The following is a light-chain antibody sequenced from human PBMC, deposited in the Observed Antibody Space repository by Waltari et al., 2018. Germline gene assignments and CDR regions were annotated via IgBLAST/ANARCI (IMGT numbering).Light chain of an antibody. J-gene: IGKJ1*01. CDR3: QHYDVFSAT. CDR1: QNIPRW. V-gene: IGKV1-5*03. CDR2: KTS. Sequence: DIQMTQSPSTLSASVGDRVTITCRASQNIPRWLAWYQQKPGKAPKLLIYKTSILESGVPSGFSGGGSGTEFTLTISSLQPDDFATYYCQHYDVFSATFGPGTKVEIK.